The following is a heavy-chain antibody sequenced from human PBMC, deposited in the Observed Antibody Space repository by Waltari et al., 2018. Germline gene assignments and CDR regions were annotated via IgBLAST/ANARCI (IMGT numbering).Heavy chain of an antibody. CDR1: GFSLSTSGMC. CDR2: IDWDDDK. CDR3: ARIRRDGYNRDAFDI. J-gene: IGHJ3*02. V-gene: IGHV2-70*01. Sequence: QVTLRESGPALVKPTQTLTLTCTFSGFSLSTSGMCVSWIRQPPGKALEWLALIDWDDDKYYSTSLKTRLTISKDTSKNQVVLTMTNMDPVDTATYYCARIRRDGYNRDAFDIWGQGTMVTVSS. D-gene: IGHD5-12*01.